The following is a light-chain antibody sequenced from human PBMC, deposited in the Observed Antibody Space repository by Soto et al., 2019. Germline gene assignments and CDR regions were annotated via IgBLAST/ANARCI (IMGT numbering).Light chain of an antibody. CDR3: EAWDDSLNGVV. CDR1: GSTTGTNA. V-gene: IGLV1-36*01. CDR2: YDD. Sequence: QSVLTQPPSGSEAPRKRATISGSGSGSTTGTNAVNWYQQLPGKAPTLLIYYDDLLPSGVSNRFSGSKSGTSASLAISGLQSEDEAVYYCEAWDDSLNGVVFGGGTKLTVL. J-gene: IGLJ2*01.